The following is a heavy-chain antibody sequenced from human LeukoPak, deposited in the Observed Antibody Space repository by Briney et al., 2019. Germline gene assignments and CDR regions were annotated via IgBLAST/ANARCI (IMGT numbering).Heavy chain of an antibody. D-gene: IGHD3-22*01. Sequence: ASVKVSCKASGYTFTGYYMHWVRQAPGQGLEWMGWINPNSGGTNYAQKFQGRVTMTRDTSISTAYMELSRLRSDDTAVYYCARGGGHTAMVPDYYDSSGSSYYYYGMDVWGQGTTVTVSS. CDR1: GYTFTGYY. J-gene: IGHJ6*02. V-gene: IGHV1-2*02. CDR3: ARGGGHTAMVPDYYDSSGSSYYYYGMDV. CDR2: INPNSGGT.